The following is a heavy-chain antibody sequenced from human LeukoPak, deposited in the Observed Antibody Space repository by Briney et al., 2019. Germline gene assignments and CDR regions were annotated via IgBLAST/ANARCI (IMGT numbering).Heavy chain of an antibody. D-gene: IGHD6-13*01. V-gene: IGHV3-33*06. CDR3: AKAATFLSRSWYYYYYMDV. CDR2: IWYDGSNE. Sequence: GGSLRLSCAASGFIFSSYGMHWVRQALGKGLEWVAVIWYDGSNEYYADSVKGRFTISRDNSKRSLYLQMKSLRAEETAVYYCAKAATFLSRSWYYYYYMDVWGKGTPVTVSS. CDR1: GFIFSSYG. J-gene: IGHJ6*03.